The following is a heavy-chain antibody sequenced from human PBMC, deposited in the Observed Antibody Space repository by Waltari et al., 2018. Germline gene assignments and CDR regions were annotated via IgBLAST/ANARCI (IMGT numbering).Heavy chain of an antibody. CDR3: ASGGGYTNGWDY. Sequence: QPLLQESGPGLVKPSETLSLTCSVSGASISSSNYYWSWIRQPPGKGLEWIGNIYYSGDTYYNPSLKSRVTISLDTSKNQFSLKLRSVIAADTAVYFCASGGGYTNGWDYWGQGTLVTVSS. CDR2: IYYSGDT. V-gene: IGHV4-39*07. CDR1: GASISSSNYY. D-gene: IGHD2-8*01. J-gene: IGHJ4*02.